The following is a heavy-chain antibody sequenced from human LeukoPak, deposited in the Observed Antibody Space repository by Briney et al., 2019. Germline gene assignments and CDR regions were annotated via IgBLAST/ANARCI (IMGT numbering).Heavy chain of an antibody. D-gene: IGHD3-10*01. CDR3: AKDSRDYGSGSYWDV. CDR2: ITGSIYFSGST. CDR1: GGSINNYY. V-gene: IGHV4-59*01. J-gene: IGHJ6*02. Sequence: SETLSLTCTVSGGSINNYYWNWIRQPPGKGLEWIGYITGSIYFSGSTKYDPSLESRVTMSVDTSKNQFSLTLSSVTAADTAVYYCAKDSRDYGSGSYWDVWGQGTTVTVSS.